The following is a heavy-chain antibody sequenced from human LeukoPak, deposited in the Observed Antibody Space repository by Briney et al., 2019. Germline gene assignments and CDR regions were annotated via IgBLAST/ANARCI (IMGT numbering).Heavy chain of an antibody. CDR3: ARAGDYGENDY. Sequence: GGSLRLSCAASGFTFSSYEMNWVRQAPGKGLEWVSGINWNGGSTGYADSVKGRSTISRDNAKNSLYLQMNSLRAEDTALYYCARAGDYGENDYWGQGTLVTVSS. CDR1: GFTFSSYE. D-gene: IGHD4-17*01. J-gene: IGHJ4*02. CDR2: INWNGGST. V-gene: IGHV3-20*04.